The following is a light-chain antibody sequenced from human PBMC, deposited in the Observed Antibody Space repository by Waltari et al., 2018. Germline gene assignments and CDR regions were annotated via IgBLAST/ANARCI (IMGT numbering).Light chain of an antibody. V-gene: IGKV3-20*01. CDR2: ATS. CDR1: QSVSSSY. J-gene: IGKJ2*01. Sequence: EIVLTQSPGTLSLSPGERATLSCRASQSVSSSYVAWYQQKPGQAPRILIFATSSRATGISDRFSGSGSGTDFTLTISRLEPEDSAVYYCKQYDNSPVTFGQGTKLEI. CDR3: KQYDNSPVT.